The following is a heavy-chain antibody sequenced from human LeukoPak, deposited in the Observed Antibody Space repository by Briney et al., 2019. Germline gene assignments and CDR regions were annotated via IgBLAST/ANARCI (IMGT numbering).Heavy chain of an antibody. V-gene: IGHV4-59*01. CDR3: ARVESSDSNWFDP. Sequence: SETLSLTCTVSGGSISSYYWNWNRQPPGRGLEWIGYIYYSGSTNYNPSLKGRVTMSVDTSKNQFSLKLSSVTAADTAVYYCARVESSDSNWFDPWGQGTLVTVSS. J-gene: IGHJ5*02. D-gene: IGHD3-22*01. CDR1: GGSISSYY. CDR2: IYYSGST.